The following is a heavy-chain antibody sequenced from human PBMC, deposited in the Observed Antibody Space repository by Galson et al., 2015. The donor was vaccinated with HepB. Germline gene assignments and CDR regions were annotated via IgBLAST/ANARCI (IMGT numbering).Heavy chain of an antibody. J-gene: IGHJ4*02. CDR3: ARACGGCSGGY. CDR1: GGTFSSYA. CDR2: IITILGIA. D-gene: IGHD2-15*01. Sequence: SVKVSCKASGGTFSSYAISWVRQAPGQGLEWMGRIITILGIANYAQKFKGRVTMTADKSTSTAYMKLSSLRDEDTAVYYCARACGGCSGGYWGQGTLVTVSS. V-gene: IGHV1-69*04.